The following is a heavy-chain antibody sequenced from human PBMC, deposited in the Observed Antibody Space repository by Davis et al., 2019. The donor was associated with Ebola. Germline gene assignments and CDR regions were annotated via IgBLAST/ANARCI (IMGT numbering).Heavy chain of an antibody. CDR2: INSDGSST. Sequence: GESLKISCAASGFTFSSYWMHWVRQAPGKGLVWVSRINSDGSSTSYADSVKGRFTISRDNSKNTLYLQMNSLRAEDTAVYYCARDPRGSGWYSRRGFDYWGQGTLVTVSS. D-gene: IGHD6-19*01. CDR3: ARDPRGSGWYSRRGFDY. CDR1: GFTFSSYW. J-gene: IGHJ4*02. V-gene: IGHV3-74*01.